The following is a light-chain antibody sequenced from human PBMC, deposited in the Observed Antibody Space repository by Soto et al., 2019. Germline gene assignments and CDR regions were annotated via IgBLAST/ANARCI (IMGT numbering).Light chain of an antibody. J-gene: IGLJ1*01. CDR1: SSDVGGYNY. CDR2: DVS. CDR3: SSYTSSSTSKV. Sequence: QSALTQPASVSGSPGQSITISCTGTSSDVGGYNYVSWYQQHPGKAPKLMIYDVSNRPSGVSNRFSGSKSGNTASLTISVLQAEDEADYYCSSYTSSSTSKVFGTGTKLTVL. V-gene: IGLV2-14*01.